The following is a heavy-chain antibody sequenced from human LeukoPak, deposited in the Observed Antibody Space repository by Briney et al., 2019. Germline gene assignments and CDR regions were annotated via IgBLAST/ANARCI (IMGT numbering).Heavy chain of an antibody. J-gene: IGHJ4*02. CDR3: ARDLSAAGTIDY. D-gene: IGHD6-13*01. CDR2: ISYDGSNK. CDR1: GFTFSSYA. Sequence: GGSLRLSCAASGFTFSSYAMHWVRQAPGKGLEWVAVISYDGSNKYYADSVKGRFTISRDNSKNTLYLQINSLRAEDTAVYYCARDLSAAGTIDYWGQGTLVTVSS. V-gene: IGHV3-30-3*01.